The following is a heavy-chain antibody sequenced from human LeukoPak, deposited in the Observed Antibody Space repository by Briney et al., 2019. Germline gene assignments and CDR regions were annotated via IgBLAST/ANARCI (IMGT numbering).Heavy chain of an antibody. CDR3: ARSPSRYNWNFDY. Sequence: ASETLSLTCDVSGYSLSSGYYWGWIRQPPGKGLEWIGSIYQSGNSYQKSSLKSRLTLSVATSKNNFSLKVVSVTAADTAVYYCARSPSRYNWNFDYWGQGILVTVAS. CDR2: IYQSGNS. CDR1: GYSLSSGYY. J-gene: IGHJ4*02. V-gene: IGHV4-38-2*01. D-gene: IGHD1-20*01.